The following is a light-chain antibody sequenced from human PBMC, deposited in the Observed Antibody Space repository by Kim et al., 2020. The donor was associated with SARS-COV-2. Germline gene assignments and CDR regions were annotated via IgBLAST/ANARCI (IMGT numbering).Light chain of an antibody. Sequence: SASLGDRITMTCRASQGINNYLAWFQQRPGRAPRSLIYGASNLQSGVPSKFSGSGFGTDFSLTITNLQPEDLATYYCQQYNGYPYTFGQGTKLEI. CDR2: GAS. V-gene: IGKV1-16*02. J-gene: IGKJ2*01. CDR3: QQYNGYPYT. CDR1: QGINNY.